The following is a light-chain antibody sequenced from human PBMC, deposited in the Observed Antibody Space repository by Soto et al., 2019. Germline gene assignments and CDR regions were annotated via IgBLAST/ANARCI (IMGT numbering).Light chain of an antibody. CDR1: QSNIGSNV. Sequence: QSVLTQPPSASGTPGQRVTISCSGSQSNIGSNVVFWYQQFPGAAPKLLLFHNSQGPSGVPNRFSGSKSGTSASLAINGLQSEDEADYYCGVWDDSLNGQVFGGGTQLTVL. CDR3: GVWDDSLNGQV. V-gene: IGLV1-44*01. CDR2: HNS. J-gene: IGLJ7*01.